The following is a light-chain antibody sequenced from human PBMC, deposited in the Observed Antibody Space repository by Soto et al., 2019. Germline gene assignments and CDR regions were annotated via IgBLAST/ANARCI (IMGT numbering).Light chain of an antibody. V-gene: IGKV1-39*01. Sequence: DIQMTQSPSSLSASVGDRVTITCRASQTISSHLNWYQQKPGKAPKVLIYDAFNLQSGVPSRFSGSGSGTDFTLNISSLQPEDFATYYCQQSYIIPPAFGQGTKVEI. CDR3: QQSYIIPPA. CDR1: QTISSH. J-gene: IGKJ1*01. CDR2: DAF.